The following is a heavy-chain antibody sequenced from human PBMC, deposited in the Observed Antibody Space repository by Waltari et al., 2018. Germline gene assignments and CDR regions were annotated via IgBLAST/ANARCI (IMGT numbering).Heavy chain of an antibody. D-gene: IGHD1-26*01. Sequence: EVQLVESGGGLVKPGGSLRLSCAASRFTFSSYSMNWVRQAPGKGLEWVSSISSSSRYIYDADSGKCRLNICRDNAKNALYMQRNSLRAEETAVYYCARERVARSGSYSLNAFDSWGQGTMVTVS. CDR2: ISSSSRYI. CDR3: ARERVARSGSYSLNAFDS. CDR1: RFTFSSYS. J-gene: IGHJ3*02. V-gene: IGHV3-21*01.